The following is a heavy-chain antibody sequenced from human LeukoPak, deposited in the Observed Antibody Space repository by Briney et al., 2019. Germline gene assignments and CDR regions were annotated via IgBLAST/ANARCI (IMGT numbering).Heavy chain of an antibody. D-gene: IGHD3-10*01. CDR3: ARGRAIWFGENRGFDP. V-gene: IGHV4-34*01. Sequence: PSETLSLTCAVYGGSFSGYYWSWIRQPPGKGLEWIGEINHSGSTNYNPSLKSRVTISVDTSKNQFSLKLSSVTAADTAVYYCARGRAIWFGENRGFDPWGQGTLVNVSS. J-gene: IGHJ5*02. CDR1: GGSFSGYY. CDR2: INHSGST.